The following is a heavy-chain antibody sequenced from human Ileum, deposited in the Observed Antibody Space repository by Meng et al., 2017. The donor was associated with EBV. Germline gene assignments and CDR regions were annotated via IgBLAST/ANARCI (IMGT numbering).Heavy chain of an antibody. J-gene: IGHJ4*02. V-gene: IGHV4-61*01. D-gene: IGHD3-16*01. CDR1: GGSCRSDSYQ. Sequence: VQLRVSGPGLAKPSELRSLACSVFGGSCRSDSYQWGWIRQSPGRGLEWIGNTYGSDINYSPSFQSRVTISIETAKNQLSLKLTSVTAADTAMYYCAYYRVGRGGVGSWGQGTLVTVSS. CDR2: TYGSDI. CDR3: AYYRVGRGGVGS.